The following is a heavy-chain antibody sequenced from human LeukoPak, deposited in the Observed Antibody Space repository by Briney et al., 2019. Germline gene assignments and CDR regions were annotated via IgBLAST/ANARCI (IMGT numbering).Heavy chain of an antibody. CDR1: GFTFSGSA. J-gene: IGHJ4*02. D-gene: IGHD3-22*01. Sequence: QPGGSLKLSCAASGFTFSGSAMHWVRQASGKGLEWVGRIRSKANSYATAYAASVKGRFTISRDDSKNTAYLQMNSLKTEDMAVYYCTRHYYDSSPARTGGQGTLVTVSS. CDR3: TRHYYDSSPART. V-gene: IGHV3-73*01. CDR2: IRSKANSYAT.